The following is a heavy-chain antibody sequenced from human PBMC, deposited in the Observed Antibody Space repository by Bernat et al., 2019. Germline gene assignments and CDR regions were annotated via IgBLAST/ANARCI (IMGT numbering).Heavy chain of an antibody. CDR2: ISSSSSYT. V-gene: IGHV3-11*05. CDR1: GFTFSDYY. Sequence: VQLVESGGGLVQPGGSLRLSCAASGFTFSDYYMSWIRQAPGKGLDWVSYISSSSSYTNYADSVKGRFTISRDNAKNSLYLQMSSLRAEDTAVYYCARGTSTSAPYMDVWGKGTTVTVSS. CDR3: ARGTSTSAPYMDV. J-gene: IGHJ6*03.